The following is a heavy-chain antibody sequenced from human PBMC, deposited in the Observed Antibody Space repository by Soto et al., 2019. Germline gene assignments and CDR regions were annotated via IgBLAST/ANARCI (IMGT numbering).Heavy chain of an antibody. CDR3: ARVERGTATTVVDAFDI. CDR1: GGFVSSGSYY. Sequence: QVQLQQWGAGLLKPSETLSLTCAVYGGFVSSGSYYWSWIRQPPGKGLEWIGEMSHSGGTHFNPSLSSLVTISVDTSKHQVSLQMSSVTAADTALYYCARVERGTATTVVDAFDIWGPGTMVTVSS. D-gene: IGHD1-1*01. V-gene: IGHV4-34*01. CDR2: MSHSGGT. J-gene: IGHJ3*02.